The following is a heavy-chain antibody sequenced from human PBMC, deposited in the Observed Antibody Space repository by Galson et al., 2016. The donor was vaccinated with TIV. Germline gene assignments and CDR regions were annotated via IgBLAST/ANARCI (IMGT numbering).Heavy chain of an antibody. Sequence: SVKVSCKASGDSFSRFAISWVRQAPGQGLEWMGGIVPIFATANYAQKFQGRVTITADESTSTAYMEVSSLRSEDTAVYYRARGEKIQYWSVGGAWGQGTLVTVSS. CDR2: IVPIFATA. CDR3: ARGEKIQYWSVGGA. V-gene: IGHV1-69*13. J-gene: IGHJ5*02. CDR1: GDSFSRFA. D-gene: IGHD3-16*01.